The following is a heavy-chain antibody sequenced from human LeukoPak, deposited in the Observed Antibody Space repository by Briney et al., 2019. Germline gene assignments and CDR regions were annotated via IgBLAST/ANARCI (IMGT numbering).Heavy chain of an antibody. CDR3: ARGNYYGSGSYYNAYYYYYMDV. J-gene: IGHJ6*03. Sequence: ASVKVSCKASGYTFTGYYMHWVRQAPGQGLEWMGWINPNSGGTNYAQKFQGRVTMTRDTSISTAYMELSRLRSDDTAVYYCARGNYYGSGSYYNAYYYYYMDVWGKGTTVTVSS. CDR2: INPNSGGT. D-gene: IGHD3-10*01. V-gene: IGHV1-2*02. CDR1: GYTFTGYY.